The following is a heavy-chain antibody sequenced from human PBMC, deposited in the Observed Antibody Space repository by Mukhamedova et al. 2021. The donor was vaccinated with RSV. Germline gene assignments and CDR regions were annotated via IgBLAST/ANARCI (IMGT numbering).Heavy chain of an antibody. D-gene: IGHD6-19*01. V-gene: IGHV1-46*01. CDR3: ARDLVAVTAWDFDY. CDR2: INPSGGST. J-gene: IGHJ4*02. Sequence: GLEWMGTINPSGGSTTYVQKFQGRATMTRDTSTNTVYMELSSLRSDDTAVYYCARDLVAVTAWDFDYWGQGTLVTVSS.